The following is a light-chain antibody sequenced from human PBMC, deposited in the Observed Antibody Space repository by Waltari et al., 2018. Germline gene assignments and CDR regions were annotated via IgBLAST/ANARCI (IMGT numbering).Light chain of an antibody. CDR2: DAS. J-gene: IGKJ4*01. V-gene: IGKV1-39*01. CDR1: QSIRSY. Sequence: DIQMTQSPSSLSAAVGDRVTITCRASQSIRSYLNWYQQKPGKAPKLLIYDASNLQSGVPSRFSGSGSGTDFTLTISRLQAEDFATYFCQQSYSTPLTFGGGAKVEIK. CDR3: QQSYSTPLT.